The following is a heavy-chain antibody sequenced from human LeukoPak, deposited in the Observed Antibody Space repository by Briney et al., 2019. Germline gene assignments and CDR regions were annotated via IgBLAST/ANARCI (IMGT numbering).Heavy chain of an antibody. J-gene: IGHJ4*02. CDR1: GFTFSSYA. CDR2: ISGVDGKT. Sequence: PGGSLRLSYAASGFTFSSYARNWVRQAPGKGLEWVLGISGVDGKTYYADSVKGRFTISSDSSKNTLYLQMNSLRAEDTAVYYCAKGGSGWSYLDYWGQGALVTVSS. V-gene: IGHV3-23*01. D-gene: IGHD6-19*01. CDR3: AKGGSGWSYLDY.